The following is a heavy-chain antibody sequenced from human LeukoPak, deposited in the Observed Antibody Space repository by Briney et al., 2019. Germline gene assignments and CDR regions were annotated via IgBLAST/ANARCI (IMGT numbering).Heavy chain of an antibody. CDR3: ARGVHDYYDSTGDNWFDP. V-gene: IGHV3-13*01. J-gene: IGHJ5*02. CDR1: GFTFSSYD. Sequence: GGSLRLSCAASGFTFSSYDMHWVRHATGKGLEWVSAIGTAGDTYYPGSVKGRFTISRENAKNSLYLQMNSLRAGDTAVYYCARGVHDYYDSTGDNWFDPWGQGTLVTVSS. CDR2: IGTAGDT. D-gene: IGHD3-22*01.